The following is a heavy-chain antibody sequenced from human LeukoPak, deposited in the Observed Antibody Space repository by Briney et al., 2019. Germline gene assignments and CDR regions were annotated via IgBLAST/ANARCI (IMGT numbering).Heavy chain of an antibody. CDR2: ISSSSSTI. CDR3: ARDYGGYYYDSSDYFDY. J-gene: IGHJ4*02. V-gene: IGHV3-48*01. Sequence: GGSLRLSCAASGFTFSSYSMNWVRQAPGKGLEWVSYISSSSSTIYYADSVKGRFTISRDNAKNSLYLQMNSLRAEDTAVYYCARDYGGYYYDSSDYFDYWGQGTLVTVSS. D-gene: IGHD3-22*01. CDR1: GFTFSSYS.